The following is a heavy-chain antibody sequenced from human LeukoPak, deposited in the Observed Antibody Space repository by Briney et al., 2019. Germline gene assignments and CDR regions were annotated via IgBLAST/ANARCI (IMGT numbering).Heavy chain of an antibody. CDR2: ISGSGGST. CDR3: AKTDSGYYDILSGAFDI. V-gene: IGHV3-23*01. Sequence: GGSLRLSCAASGFTFSSYAMSWVRQAPGKGLEWVSAISGSGGSTYYADSVKGRFTISRDNSKNTLYLQMNSLRAEDMAVYYCAKTDSGYYDILSGAFDIWGQGTMVTVSS. J-gene: IGHJ3*02. CDR1: GFTFSSYA. D-gene: IGHD3-9*01.